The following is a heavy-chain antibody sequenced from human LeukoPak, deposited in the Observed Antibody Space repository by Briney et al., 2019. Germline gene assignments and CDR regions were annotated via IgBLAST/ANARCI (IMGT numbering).Heavy chain of an antibody. V-gene: IGHV4-4*07. CDR3: AREFHQYYYDSSGYYYVDY. CDR2: IYTSGST. CDR1: GGSISSYY. J-gene: IGHJ4*02. Sequence: PSETLSLTCTVSGGSISSYYWSWIRQPAGKGLEWIGRIYTSGSTNYNPSLKSRVTMSVDTSKNQFSLKLSSVTAADTAVYYCAREFHQYYYDSSGYYYVDYWGQGTLVTVSS. D-gene: IGHD3-22*01.